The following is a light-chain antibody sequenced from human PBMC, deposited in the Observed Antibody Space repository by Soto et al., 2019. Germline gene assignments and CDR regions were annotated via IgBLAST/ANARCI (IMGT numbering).Light chain of an antibody. J-gene: IGKJ4*01. CDR2: DAS. Sequence: DIQMTQSPSTLSASVGDGVTITCRASQSISNRLAWYQQRPGKAPKYLIYDASTLDSGAPSRFSGSGSGTEFTLTISSLQSEDFAVYYCQQYSNWPLTFGGGTKVDIK. CDR1: QSISNR. CDR3: QQYSNWPLT. V-gene: IGKV1-5*01.